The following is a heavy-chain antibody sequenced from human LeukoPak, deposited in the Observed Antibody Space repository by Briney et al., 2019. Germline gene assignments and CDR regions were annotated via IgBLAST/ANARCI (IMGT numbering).Heavy chain of an antibody. CDR1: GFTFSSYV. CDR2: ISSSGSTI. V-gene: IGHV3-48*03. Sequence: PGGSLRLSCAASGFTFSSYVMNWVRQAPGKGLEWVSYISSSGSTIYYADSVKGRFTISRDNAKNSLYLQMNSLRAEDTAVYYCAREGYMATINYWGQGTLVTVSS. D-gene: IGHD5-24*01. CDR3: AREGYMATINY. J-gene: IGHJ4*02.